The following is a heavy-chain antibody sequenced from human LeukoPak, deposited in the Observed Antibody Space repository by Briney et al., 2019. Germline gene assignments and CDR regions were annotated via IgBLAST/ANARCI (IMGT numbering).Heavy chain of an antibody. CDR1: GGSISSYY. CDR3: ARDPAGEGWFDP. CDR2: IYYSGST. J-gene: IGHJ5*02. Sequence: PSETLSLTCTVSGGSISSYYWSWIRQPPGKGLEWIGYIYYSGSTNYNPSLKSRVTISVDTSKNQFSLKLSSVTAADTAVYYCARDPAGEGWFDPWGQGTLVTVSS. V-gene: IGHV4-59*01. D-gene: IGHD2-2*01.